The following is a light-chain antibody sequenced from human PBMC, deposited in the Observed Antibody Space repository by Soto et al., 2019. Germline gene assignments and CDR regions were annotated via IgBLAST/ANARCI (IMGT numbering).Light chain of an antibody. Sequence: QSALTQPASVSGSPGQLITISCTGTSRDIGAYDYVSWYQQHPGQAPRLIIYDVTERPSGISDRFSGSKSGNTASLTISGLQAEDEADYYCCSYSGSDTWVFGGGTQLTVL. J-gene: IGLJ3*02. CDR1: SRDIGAYDY. V-gene: IGLV2-14*03. CDR2: DVT. CDR3: CSYSGSDTWV.